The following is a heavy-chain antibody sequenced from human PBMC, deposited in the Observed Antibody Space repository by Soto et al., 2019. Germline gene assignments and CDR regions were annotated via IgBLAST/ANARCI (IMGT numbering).Heavy chain of an antibody. CDR1: GGSVSSGDYY. Sequence: KPSETLSLTCTVSGGSVSSGDYYWSWIRQPPGKGLEWIGNIYYRGSTNYSPSLKSRATISVDTSKNQFSLKVSSVTAADTAVYYCARIPVDTSVIYWFDPWGQGALVTVSS. V-gene: IGHV4-61*08. J-gene: IGHJ5*02. CDR3: ARIPVDTSVIYWFDP. CDR2: IYYRGST. D-gene: IGHD5-18*01.